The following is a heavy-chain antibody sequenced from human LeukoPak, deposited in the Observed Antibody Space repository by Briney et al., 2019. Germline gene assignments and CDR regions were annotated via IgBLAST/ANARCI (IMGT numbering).Heavy chain of an antibody. V-gene: IGHV4-39*01. CDR3: ARQRWYYDFWSGYYHSPSDAFDI. D-gene: IGHD3-3*01. J-gene: IGHJ3*02. CDR1: GDSVSNGNYY. CDR2: IYYSGST. Sequence: SETLSLTCTVSGDSVSNGNYYWSWLRQPPGKALEWIGSIYYSGSTYYNPSLKSRVTISVDTSKNQFSLKLSSVTAADTAVYYCARQRWYYDFWSGYYHSPSDAFDIWGQGTMVTVSS.